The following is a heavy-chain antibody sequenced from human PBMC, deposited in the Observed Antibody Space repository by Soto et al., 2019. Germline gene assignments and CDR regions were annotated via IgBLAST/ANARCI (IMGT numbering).Heavy chain of an antibody. Sequence: QVQLVQSGAEVKKPGSSVKVSCKASGGTFSSHGFNWVRQAPGQGLEWIGGIIPLFGITNHTQKFQDSITITADASTTTAYMELRGLRSDDTSVYDFASDRGYVLVNWGQGTLLTVSS. CDR1: GGTFSSHG. CDR2: IIPLFGIT. V-gene: IGHV1-69*12. CDR3: ASDRGYVLVN. D-gene: IGHD2-15*01. J-gene: IGHJ4*02.